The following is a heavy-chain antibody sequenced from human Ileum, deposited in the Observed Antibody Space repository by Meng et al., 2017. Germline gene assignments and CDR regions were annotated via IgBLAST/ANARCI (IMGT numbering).Heavy chain of an antibody. CDR1: GLTFSDRW. Sequence: GTCGGGFCIAGGSLRLSWAGSGLTFSDRWMTWVRQDPGKGLEWVGHIQSKADGGITDYAALVKGRFHISRDDSKSTLYLQMNSLKTEDIDVYYCTTFYEGYWGQGTLVTVSS. V-gene: IGHV3-15*01. D-gene: IGHD3-3*01. CDR3: TTFYEGY. J-gene: IGHJ4*02. CDR2: IQSKADGGIT.